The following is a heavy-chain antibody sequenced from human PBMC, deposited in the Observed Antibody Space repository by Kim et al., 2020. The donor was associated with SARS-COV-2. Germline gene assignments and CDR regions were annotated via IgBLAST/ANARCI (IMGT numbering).Heavy chain of an antibody. CDR1: GFTFSSYW. V-gene: IGHV3-74*01. CDR2: INSDGSST. CDR3: ARGKVVPAAYYYYGMDV. J-gene: IGHJ6*02. D-gene: IGHD2-2*01. Sequence: GGSLRLSCAASGFTFSSYWMHWVRQAPGKGLVWVSRINSDGSSTSYADSVKGRFTISRDNAKNTLYLQMNSLRAEDTAVYYCARGKVVPAAYYYYGMDVWGQGTTVTVSS.